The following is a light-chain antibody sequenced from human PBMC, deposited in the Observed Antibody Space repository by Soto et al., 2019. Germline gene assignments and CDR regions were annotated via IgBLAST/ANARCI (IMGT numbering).Light chain of an antibody. CDR1: QSIGSY. V-gene: IGKV1-39*01. J-gene: IGKJ2*01. Sequence: DVQMTQSPSSLSASVGDRVTITCRASQSIGSYLNWYPQKPGKAPKLLIYAASSLQSGVPSRFSGSGSGTDFTLTISSLQPGDFATYYCQQSYSTLYTFGQGTKLEIK. CDR2: AAS. CDR3: QQSYSTLYT.